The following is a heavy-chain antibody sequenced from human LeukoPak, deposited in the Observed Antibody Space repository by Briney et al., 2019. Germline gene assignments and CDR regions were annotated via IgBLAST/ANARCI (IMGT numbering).Heavy chain of an antibody. CDR2: IYYSGST. V-gene: IGHV4-39*07. D-gene: IGHD4-23*01. J-gene: IGHJ4*02. Sequence: SETLSLTCTVSGGSISSSSYYWGWIRQPPGKGLEWIGSIYYSGSTYYNPSLKSRVTISVDTSKNQFSLKLSSVTAADTAVYYCARDADYGGNPYFDYWGQGTLVTVSS. CDR3: ARDADYGGNPYFDY. CDR1: GGSISSSSYY.